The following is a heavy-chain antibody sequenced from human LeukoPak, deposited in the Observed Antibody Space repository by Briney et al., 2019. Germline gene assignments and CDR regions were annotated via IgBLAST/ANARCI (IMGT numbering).Heavy chain of an antibody. CDR1: GFTFSSYS. V-gene: IGHV3-21*01. CDR3: ARELPWRYSSGWSHFDY. D-gene: IGHD6-19*01. CDR2: ISSSSSYI. J-gene: IGHJ4*02. Sequence: PGGSLRLSCAASGFTFSSYSMNWVRQASGKGLEWVSSISSSSSYIYYADSVKGRFTISRGNARNSLYLQMNSLRAEDTAVYYCARELPWRYSSGWSHFDYWGQGTLVTVSS.